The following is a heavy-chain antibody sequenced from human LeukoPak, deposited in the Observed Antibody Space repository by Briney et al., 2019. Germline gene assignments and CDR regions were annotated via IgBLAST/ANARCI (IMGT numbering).Heavy chain of an antibody. CDR1: GFSFSTYS. Sequence: GGSLRLSCAASGFSFSTYSMSWVRQAPGKGLEWVSAITRSSSSIYYADSVKGRFTISRDNAKKLVYLQMNSLRAEDTAVYYCVSELYFSDSSGLWGPGTMVTVSS. CDR2: ITRSSSSI. CDR3: VSELYFSDSSGL. V-gene: IGHV3-21*03. J-gene: IGHJ3*01. D-gene: IGHD3-22*01.